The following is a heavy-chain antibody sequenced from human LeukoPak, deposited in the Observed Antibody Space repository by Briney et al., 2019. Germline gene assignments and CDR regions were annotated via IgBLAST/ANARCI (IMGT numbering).Heavy chain of an antibody. CDR3: AKAPVTSCRGAFCYPFDY. CDR1: GFTFSSYS. V-gene: IGHV3-21*04. J-gene: IGHJ4*02. Sequence: PGGSLRLSCAASGFTFSSYSMNWVRQAPGKGLEWVSPISSSSSYIYYADSVKGRFTISRDTSRSTLYLQMNSLRAEDAAVYYCAKAPVTSCRGAFCYPFDYWGQGTLVTVSS. CDR2: ISSSSSYI. D-gene: IGHD2-15*01.